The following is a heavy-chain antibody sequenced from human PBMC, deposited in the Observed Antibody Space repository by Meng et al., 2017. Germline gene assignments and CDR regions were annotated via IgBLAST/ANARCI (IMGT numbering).Heavy chain of an antibody. CDR3: AREGRVDFDY. D-gene: IGHD1-26*01. J-gene: IGHJ4*02. Sequence: VQLVKSGFELKKPGASGKVSCKASGYTVPSYAMNWVRQAPGQGLEWMGWINTHPGNPTYAQGFTGRFVFSLDTSVSTAYLQISSLKAEDTAVYYCAREGRVDFDYWGQGTLVTVSS. CDR2: INTHPGNP. CDR1: GYTVPSYA. V-gene: IGHV7-4-1*02.